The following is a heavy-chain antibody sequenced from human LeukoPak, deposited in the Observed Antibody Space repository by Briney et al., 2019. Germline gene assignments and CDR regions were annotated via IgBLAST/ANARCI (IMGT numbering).Heavy chain of an antibody. V-gene: IGHV3-30*02. J-gene: IGHJ4*02. CDR3: AKDGEWLQSQTTYFDY. CDR1: GYRFSTYG. D-gene: IGHD5-24*01. CDR2: IRYDGSNK. Sequence: GGSLRLSCVASGYRFSTYGMHWVRQAPGKGLEWVAFIRYDGSNKYYADSVKGRFTISRDNSKNTLYLQMNSLRAEDTAVYYCAKDGEWLQSQTTYFDYWGQGTLFTVSS.